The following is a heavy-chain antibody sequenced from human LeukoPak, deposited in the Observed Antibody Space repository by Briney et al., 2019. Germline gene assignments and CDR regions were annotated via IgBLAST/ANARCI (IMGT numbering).Heavy chain of an antibody. CDR3: ARIIILVGATRGTGYYFDY. V-gene: IGHV4-38-2*02. CDR1: GYSISSGHY. Sequence: PSETLSLTCTVSGYSISSGHYWGWIRQPPGKGLEWIGSIYHSGSTYYNPSLKSRVTISVDTSKNQFSLKLSSVTAADTAVYYCARIIILVGATRGTGYYFDYWGQGTLVTVSS. J-gene: IGHJ4*02. CDR2: IYHSGST. D-gene: IGHD1-26*01.